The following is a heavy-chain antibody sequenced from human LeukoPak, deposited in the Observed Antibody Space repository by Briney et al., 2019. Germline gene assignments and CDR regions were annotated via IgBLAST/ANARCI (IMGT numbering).Heavy chain of an antibody. CDR3: ARALGSLYCSGGSCYSETYYFDY. D-gene: IGHD2-15*01. CDR2: VSSSSSYI. Sequence: PGGSLRLSCAASGFTFSSYSMNWVRQAPGKGLEWVSSVSSSSSYIYYADSVKGRSTISRDNAKNSLYLQMNSLRAEDTAVYYCARALGSLYCSGGSCYSETYYFDYWGQGTLVTVSS. J-gene: IGHJ4*02. CDR1: GFTFSSYS. V-gene: IGHV3-21*01.